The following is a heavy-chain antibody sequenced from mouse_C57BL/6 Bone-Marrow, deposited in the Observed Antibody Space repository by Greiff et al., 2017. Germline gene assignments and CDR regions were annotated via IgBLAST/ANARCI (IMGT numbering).Heavy chain of an antibody. CDR2: INPSSGYT. V-gene: IGHV1-7*01. CDR1: GYTFTSYW. Sequence: QVQLKESGAELAKPGASVKLSCKASGYTFTSYWMHWVKQRPGQGLEWIGYINPSSGYTKYNQKFKDKATLTADKSSSTAYMQLSSLTYEDSAVYYCARPYYGSSLSMGYWGQGTSVTVSS. D-gene: IGHD1-1*01. CDR3: ARPYYGSSLSMGY. J-gene: IGHJ4*01.